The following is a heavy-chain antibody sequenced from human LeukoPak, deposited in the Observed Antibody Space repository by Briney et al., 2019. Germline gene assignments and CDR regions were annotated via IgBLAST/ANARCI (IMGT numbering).Heavy chain of an antibody. CDR3: ARGATNVGSYYFDY. J-gene: IGHJ4*02. CDR1: GYTFTGYY. Sequence: GASVKVSCKASGYTFTGYYMHWVRQAPGQGLEWMGWINPNSGGTNYAQKFQGRVTMTRDTSISTAYMELSRLRSDDTAVYYCARGATNVGSYYFDYWGQGTLVTVSS. CDR2: INPNSGGT. D-gene: IGHD6-6*01. V-gene: IGHV1-2*02.